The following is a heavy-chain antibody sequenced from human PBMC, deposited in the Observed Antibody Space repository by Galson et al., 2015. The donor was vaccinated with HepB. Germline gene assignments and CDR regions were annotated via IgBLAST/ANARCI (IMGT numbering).Heavy chain of an antibody. V-gene: IGHV1-69*13. CDR3: ARVTLRLPAAILGPLLGYYYYYYMDV. CDR1: GGTFSSYA. D-gene: IGHD2-2*02. CDR2: IIPIFGTA. Sequence: SVKVSCKASGGTFSSYAISWVRQAPGQGLEWMGGIIPIFGTANYAQKFQGRVTITADESTSTAYMELSSLRSEDTAVYYCARVTLRLPAAILGPLLGYYYYYYMDVWGKGTTVTVSS. J-gene: IGHJ6*03.